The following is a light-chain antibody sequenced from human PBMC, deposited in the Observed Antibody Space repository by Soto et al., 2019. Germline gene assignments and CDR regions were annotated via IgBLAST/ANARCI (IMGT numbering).Light chain of an antibody. J-gene: IGKJ2*01. CDR2: DAS. V-gene: IGKV3-11*01. CDR3: QQYDDLPYT. CDR1: QSISNY. Sequence: EIVLTQSPATLSLSPGETATLSCRASQSISNYLAWYQHKPGQAPRLLIFDASNRATGIPARFSGSGSGTDFTLTISGLEPEDFAIYYCQQYDDLPYTFGQGTKLEI.